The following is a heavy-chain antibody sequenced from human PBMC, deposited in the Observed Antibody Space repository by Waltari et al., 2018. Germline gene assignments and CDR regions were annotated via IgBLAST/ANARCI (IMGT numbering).Heavy chain of an antibody. CDR2: IRSSGSTI. D-gene: IGHD3-9*01. CDR3: ASTPGAYDILTGYYIESGD. J-gene: IGHJ4*02. V-gene: IGHV3-48*03. Sequence: EWVSYIRSSGSTIYYADSVKGRFTISRDNAKNSLYLQMNSLRAEDTAVYYCASTPGAYDILTGYYIESGDWGQGTLVTVSS.